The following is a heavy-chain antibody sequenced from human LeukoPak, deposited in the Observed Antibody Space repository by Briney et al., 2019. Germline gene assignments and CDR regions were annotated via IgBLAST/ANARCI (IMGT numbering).Heavy chain of an antibody. CDR2: INHSGST. Sequence: SETLPVTCPFSGGSFRGYYWSGLRQPRCKGLEGIGEINHSGSTNYNPSLKSRVTISVDTSKNQFSLKLSSVTAADTAVYYCARGPRFLEWLFFDYWGQGTLVTVSS. CDR3: ARGPRFLEWLFFDY. D-gene: IGHD3-3*01. V-gene: IGHV4-34*01. CDR1: GGSFRGYY. J-gene: IGHJ4*02.